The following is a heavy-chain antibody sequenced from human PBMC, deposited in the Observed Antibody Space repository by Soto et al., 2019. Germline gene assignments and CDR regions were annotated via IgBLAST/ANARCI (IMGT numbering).Heavy chain of an antibody. D-gene: IGHD3-10*01. CDR2: IGTLSDT. CDR1: GFTFSSYG. CDR3: ARGRSFSYDSTPPPMFDP. Sequence: GGSLRLSCAASGFTFSSYGMHWVRQAPGKGLEWVSGIGTLSDTFYAASVQGRFTISRQNAKNSVYLQMNSLRAGDTAFYYCARGRSFSYDSTPPPMFDPWGQGTLVTVSS. V-gene: IGHV3-13*01. J-gene: IGHJ5*02.